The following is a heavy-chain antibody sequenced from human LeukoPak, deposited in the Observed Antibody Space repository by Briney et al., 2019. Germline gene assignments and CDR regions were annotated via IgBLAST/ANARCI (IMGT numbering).Heavy chain of an antibody. CDR3: AVWKGYDDYWSGPFDY. D-gene: IGHD3-3*01. Sequence: ASVKDSRKASGGTFSSYAISWVRPAPGQGLEGVGGFDPEDGETIYAQKFQGRVTMTEDTSTDTAYMELSSLRSDDTAVYYCAVWKGYDDYWSGPFDYWGQGARVSVSS. J-gene: IGHJ4*02. CDR1: GGTFSSYA. CDR2: FDPEDGET. V-gene: IGHV1-24*01.